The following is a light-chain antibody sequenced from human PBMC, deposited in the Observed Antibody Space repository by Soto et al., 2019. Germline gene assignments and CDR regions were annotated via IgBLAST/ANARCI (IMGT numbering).Light chain of an antibody. V-gene: IGKV3-15*01. J-gene: IGKJ1*01. CDR2: GAS. CDR1: QSVSSN. Sequence: IVMRQSPATLSVSTGERATLSCRASQSVSSNLAWYQQKPGQAPRLLIYGASTRATGIPARFSGSGSGTEFTLTISSLQSEDFAVYYCQQYNNWRTFGQGTKVDIK. CDR3: QQYNNWRT.